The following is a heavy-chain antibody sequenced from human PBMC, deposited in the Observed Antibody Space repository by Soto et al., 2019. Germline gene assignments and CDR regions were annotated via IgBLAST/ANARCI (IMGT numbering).Heavy chain of an antibody. CDR1: GGTCSSYA. CDR3: ASGYGSGSYYKFVLYYFDY. J-gene: IGHJ4*02. D-gene: IGHD3-10*01. V-gene: IGHV1-69*13. CDR2: IIPIFGTA. Sequence: ASVKVSCKASGGTCSSYAISWVRQAPGQGLEWMGGIIPIFGTANYAQKFQGRVTITADESTSTAYMELSSLRSEDTAVYYCASGYGSGSYYKFVLYYFDYWGQGTLVTVSS.